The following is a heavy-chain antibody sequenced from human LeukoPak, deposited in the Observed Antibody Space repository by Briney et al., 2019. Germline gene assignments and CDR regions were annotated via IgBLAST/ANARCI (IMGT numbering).Heavy chain of an antibody. J-gene: IGHJ3*02. CDR3: ARPPGRYSGYPDAFDI. Sequence: GESLKISCKGSGYSFTSYWIGWVRQMPGKGLEWMGIIYPGDSDTRYSPSFQGQVTISADKSISTAYLQWSSLKASDTAMYYCARPPGRYSGYPDAFDIWGQGIMVTVSS. V-gene: IGHV5-51*01. CDR1: GYSFTSYW. D-gene: IGHD5-12*01. CDR2: IYPGDSDT.